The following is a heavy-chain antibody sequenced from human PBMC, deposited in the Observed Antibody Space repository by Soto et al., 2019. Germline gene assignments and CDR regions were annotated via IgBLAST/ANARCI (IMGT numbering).Heavy chain of an antibody. Sequence: GSLRLSCAASGFTFSSYSMNWVRQAPGKGLEWVSSISSSSSYIYYADSVKGRFTISRDNAKNSLYLQMNSLRAEDTAVYYCASWYSGYDYRGGHAFDIWGQGTMVTVSS. J-gene: IGHJ3*02. D-gene: IGHD5-12*01. CDR3: ASWYSGYDYRGGHAFDI. CDR2: ISSSSSYI. V-gene: IGHV3-21*04. CDR1: GFTFSSYS.